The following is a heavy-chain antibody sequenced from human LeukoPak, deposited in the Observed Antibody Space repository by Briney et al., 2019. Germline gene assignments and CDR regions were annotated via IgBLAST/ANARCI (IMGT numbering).Heavy chain of an antibody. V-gene: IGHV3-30*02. CDR2: IRYDGSKK. D-gene: IGHD6-19*01. J-gene: IGHJ4*02. CDR1: GFIFSSYG. CDR3: AKENSSGFLF. Sequence: GGSLRLSCAASGFIFSSYGIHWVRQAPGKGLEWVAFIRYDGSKKYYADSVKGRFIISRDNAKNTLYLQMNSLRAEDTGVYYCAKENSSGFLFWGQGTLATVSS.